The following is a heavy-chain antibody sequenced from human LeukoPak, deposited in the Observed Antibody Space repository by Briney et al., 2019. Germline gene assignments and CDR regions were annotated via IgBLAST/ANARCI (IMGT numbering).Heavy chain of an antibody. J-gene: IGHJ3*02. CDR1: GGSIGSYY. Sequence: SETLSLTCTVSGGSIGSYYWSWIRQPPGKGLEWIGYIYSSGSTNYNPSLKSRVTISLDTSKNQFSLKLSFVTAADTAVYYCARGNSGYDYAFDIWGQGTMVTVSS. V-gene: IGHV4-59*01. CDR2: IYSSGST. D-gene: IGHD5-12*01. CDR3: ARGNSGYDYAFDI.